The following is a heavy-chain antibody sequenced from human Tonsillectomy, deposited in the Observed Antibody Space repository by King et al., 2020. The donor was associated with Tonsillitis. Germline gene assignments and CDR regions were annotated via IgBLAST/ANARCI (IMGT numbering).Heavy chain of an antibody. CDR2: IRYDGIDK. D-gene: IGHD3-10*01. Sequence: VQLVESRGGVVQPGGSLRLSCAASRFTFNRFGMHWVRQAPGKGLEWVTFIRYDGIDKYYADSVKGRFTISRDNSKNTLYLQMNSLRAEDTAVYYCAKDRPPLLWFGEGDFDYWGQGTLVTVSS. CDR1: RFTFNRFG. V-gene: IGHV3-30*02. CDR3: AKDRPPLLWFGEGDFDY. J-gene: IGHJ4*02.